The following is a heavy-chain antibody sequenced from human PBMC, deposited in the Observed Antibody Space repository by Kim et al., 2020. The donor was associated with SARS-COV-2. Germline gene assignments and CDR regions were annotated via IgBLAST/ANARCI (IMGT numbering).Heavy chain of an antibody. J-gene: IGHJ4*02. CDR1: GYTFTGYY. Sequence: ASVKVSCKASGYTFTGYYMHWVRQAPGQGLEWMGRINPNSGGTNYAQKFQGRVTMTRDTSISTAYMELSRLRSDDTAVYYCAREGVSYYDFWSGYESYYFDYWGQGTLVTVSS. CDR3: AREGVSYYDFWSGYESYYFDY. D-gene: IGHD3-3*01. CDR2: INPNSGGT. V-gene: IGHV1-2*06.